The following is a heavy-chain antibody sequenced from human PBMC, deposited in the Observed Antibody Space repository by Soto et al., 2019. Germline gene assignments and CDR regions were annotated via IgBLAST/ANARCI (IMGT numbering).Heavy chain of an antibody. CDR3: ASHGGGVVPAAIPLEGMDV. J-gene: IGHJ6*02. CDR2: IIPIFGTA. D-gene: IGHD2-2*01. Sequence: SVKVSCKASGGTFSSYAISWVRQAPGRGLEWMGGIIPIFGTANYAQKFQGRVTITADESTSTAYMELSSLRSEDTAVYYCASHGGGVVPAAIPLEGMDVWGQGTTVTVSS. V-gene: IGHV1-69*13. CDR1: GGTFSSYA.